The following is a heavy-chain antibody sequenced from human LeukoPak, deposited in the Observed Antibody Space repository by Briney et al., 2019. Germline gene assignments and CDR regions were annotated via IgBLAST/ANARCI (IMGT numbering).Heavy chain of an antibody. V-gene: IGHV3-23*01. CDR1: GFTFSSYA. J-gene: IGHJ4*02. CDR2: ISGSGGST. CDR3: ATMVDYYDSSGVDY. D-gene: IGHD3-22*01. Sequence: PGGSLRLSCAASGFTFSSYAMSWVRQAPGKGLEWVSAISGSGGSTYYADSVKGRFTISRDNSKNTLYLQMNSLRAEDTAVYYCATMVDYYDSSGVDYWGQGTLVTVSS.